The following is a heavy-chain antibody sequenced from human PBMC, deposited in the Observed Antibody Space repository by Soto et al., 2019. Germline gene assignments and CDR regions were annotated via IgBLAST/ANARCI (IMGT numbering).Heavy chain of an antibody. CDR2: IYYDGSFK. CDR1: GFTFTTFG. CDR3: ARGPPHSSTWHWYFDL. J-gene: IGHJ2*01. Sequence: QVLLVESGGGVVHPGGSLRLSCAASGFTFTTFGMHWVRQAPGKGLEWVTVIYYDGSFKYYSDAVQGRFTVSRDNSKNTLYLQMNSLRADDTALCYCARGPPHSSTWHWYFDLWGRGTLVTVTS. D-gene: IGHD6-19*01. V-gene: IGHV3-33*01.